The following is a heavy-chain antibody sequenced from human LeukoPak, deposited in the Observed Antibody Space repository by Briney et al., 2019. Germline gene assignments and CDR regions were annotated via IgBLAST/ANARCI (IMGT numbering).Heavy chain of an antibody. Sequence: GGSLRLSCAAPGFTFSSYWMSWVRQAPGKGLEWVANIKQDGSEKYYVDSVRGRFTISRDNAKNSLYLQMNSLRAEDTAVYYCARDLYDSSGLDYWGQGTLVTVPS. CDR1: GFTFSSYW. D-gene: IGHD3-22*01. J-gene: IGHJ4*02. V-gene: IGHV3-7*01. CDR3: ARDLYDSSGLDY. CDR2: IKQDGSEK.